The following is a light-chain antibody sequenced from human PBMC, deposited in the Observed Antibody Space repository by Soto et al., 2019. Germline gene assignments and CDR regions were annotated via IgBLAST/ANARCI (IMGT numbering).Light chain of an antibody. J-gene: IGLJ1*01. V-gene: IGLV2-14*01. CDR3: SLYRRSPLYV. CDR1: SSDVGGYNY. Sequence: QSALTQPASVSGSPGHSITISCTGTSSDVGGYNYVSWYQQHPGKAPKLRIYDVSTRPSGVSNRFAGSKSGNTASLTISGLPAEDEADYYFSLYRRSPLYVFGTGTKLTVL. CDR2: DVS.